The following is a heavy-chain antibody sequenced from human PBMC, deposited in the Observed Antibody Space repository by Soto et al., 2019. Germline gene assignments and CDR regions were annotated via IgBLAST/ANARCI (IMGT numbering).Heavy chain of an antibody. CDR1: GFSFSDYS. D-gene: IGHD2-15*01. CDR2: INKIGTYT. Sequence: PGGSLRLSCTGTGFSFSDYSFNWVRQAPGKGLEWVSSINKIGTYTVYADSMRGRFTISRDNAKNSLFLEMNSLRAEDTAVYYCASFETIDITQSDFWGQGTLVTVSS. V-gene: IGHV3-21*01. J-gene: IGHJ4*02. CDR3: ASFETIDITQSDF.